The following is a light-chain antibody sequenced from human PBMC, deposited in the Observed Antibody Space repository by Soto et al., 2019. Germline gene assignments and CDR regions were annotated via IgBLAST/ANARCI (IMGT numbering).Light chain of an antibody. CDR3: QQFNSYPPT. CDR1: QGFSSY. CDR2: AAS. J-gene: IGKJ4*01. Sequence: DIQLTQSPSFLSASVGDRVTITCRASQGFSSYFAWYQQKPGRAPKLLIYAASTLQSGVPSRFSGSGSGTEFTLTINSLQPEDFATYYCQQFNSYPPTFGGGTKVEIK. V-gene: IGKV1-9*01.